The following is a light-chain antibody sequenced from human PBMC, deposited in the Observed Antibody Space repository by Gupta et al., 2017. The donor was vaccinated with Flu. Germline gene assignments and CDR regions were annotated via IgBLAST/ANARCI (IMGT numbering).Light chain of an antibody. J-gene: IGKJ2*03. CDR1: QGMGSY. V-gene: IGKV1-9*01. CDR2: GAS. CDR3: QQLNFYPVS. Sequence: DIQLTQSPSFLSASVGDRVTITCRASQGMGSYLAWYQQKPGKAPKLLMYGASTLQSGVPSRFSGSGPGTEFTLTISSLQPEDFATYYCQQLNFYPVSFGQGTKMEIK.